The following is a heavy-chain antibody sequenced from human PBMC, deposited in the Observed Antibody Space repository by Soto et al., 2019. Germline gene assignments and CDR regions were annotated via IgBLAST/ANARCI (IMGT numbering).Heavy chain of an antibody. Sequence: GGSLRLSWAASGFTFSNAWMSWVRQAPGKGRKWVGRIKSKTDGGTTDYAQPVKGRFTISRDDSKNTLYLQMNSLKTEDTAVYYCTTDPGIAVAGKGGYWGQGTLVTVSS. CDR2: IKSKTDGGTT. J-gene: IGHJ4*02. CDR3: TTDPGIAVAGKGGY. V-gene: IGHV3-15*01. D-gene: IGHD6-19*01. CDR1: GFTFSNAW.